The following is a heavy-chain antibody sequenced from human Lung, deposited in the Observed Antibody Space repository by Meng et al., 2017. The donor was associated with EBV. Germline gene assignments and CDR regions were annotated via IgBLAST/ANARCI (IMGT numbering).Heavy chain of an antibody. V-gene: IGHV4-31*01. D-gene: IGHD2-15*01. CDR1: GCNFSSGGIH. J-gene: IGHJ5*02. CDR2: IYYSRGT. Sequence: QGTVVEAGAGIVKPCGSLALTCTVCGCNFSSGGIHWDRIRQEPGQGWEGSRYIYYSRGTNSNPFMERLVTTSDNSSKTQYLLMMGLVVDAAAVVYYGALVVAGRDNWFDPWGQGTLVTVSS. CDR3: ALVVAGRDNWFDP.